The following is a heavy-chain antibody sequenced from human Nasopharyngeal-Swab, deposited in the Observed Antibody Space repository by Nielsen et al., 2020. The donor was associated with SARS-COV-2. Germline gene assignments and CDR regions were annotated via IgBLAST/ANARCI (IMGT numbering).Heavy chain of an antibody. Sequence: ASVKVSCKASGYTFTSYDISWVRQATGQGLEWMGWMNPNSGNTGYAQKFQGRVTMTRNTSISTAYMELSSLRSEDTAVYYCARDIVVVVAATPYYYYGMDVWGQGTTVTVSS. V-gene: IGHV1-8*01. CDR2: MNPNSGNT. CDR3: ARDIVVVVAATPYYYYGMDV. J-gene: IGHJ6*02. CDR1: GYTFTSYD. D-gene: IGHD2-15*01.